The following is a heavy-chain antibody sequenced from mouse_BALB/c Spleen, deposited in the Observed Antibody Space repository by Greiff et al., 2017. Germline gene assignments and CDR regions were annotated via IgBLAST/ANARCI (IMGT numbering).Heavy chain of an antibody. CDR2: ISYDGSN. Sequence: EVQLQESGPGLVKPSQSLSLTCSVTGYSITSGYYWNWIRQFPGNKLEWMGYISYDGSNNYNPSLKNRISITRDTSKNQLFLKLNSVTTEDTATYYCASHGNYLAYWGQGTLVTVSA. J-gene: IGHJ3*01. CDR1: GYSITSGYY. D-gene: IGHD2-1*01. CDR3: ASHGNYLAY. V-gene: IGHV3-6*02.